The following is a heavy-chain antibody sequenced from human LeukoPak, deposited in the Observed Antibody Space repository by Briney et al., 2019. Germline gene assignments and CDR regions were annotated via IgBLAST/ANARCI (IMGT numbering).Heavy chain of an antibody. CDR2: ISDGPSTV. CDR3: VARGGWARFDY. V-gene: IGHV3-48*04. D-gene: IGHD2-15*01. J-gene: IGHJ4*02. Sequence: PGGSLRLACAASGFTFSTYCMNWIRQAPGEGLEWVAYISDGPSTVYYTDSVKGRFTISRDDATNSLYLEMNSLRAEDTAVYYCVARGGWARFDYWGQGTLVTVSS. CDR1: GFTFSTYC.